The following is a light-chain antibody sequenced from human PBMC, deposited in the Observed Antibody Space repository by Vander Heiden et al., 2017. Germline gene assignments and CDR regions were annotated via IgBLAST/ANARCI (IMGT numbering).Light chain of an antibody. J-gene: IGKJ1*01. CDR3: QQDNSYRT. Sequence: DIQRTQSPSTLSAAVGNRVTITCRASQSISSWLAWYQQKPGKAPKLLIYKASSLESGVPSRFSGSGSGTEFTLTISSLQPDDFATYYCQQDNSYRTFGQGTKVEIK. CDR1: QSISSW. CDR2: KAS. V-gene: IGKV1-5*03.